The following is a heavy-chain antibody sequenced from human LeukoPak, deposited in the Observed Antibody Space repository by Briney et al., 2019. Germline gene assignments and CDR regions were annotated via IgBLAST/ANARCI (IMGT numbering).Heavy chain of an antibody. J-gene: IGHJ4*02. CDR1: GGSFSGYY. CDR2: INHSGST. CDR3: ARADSGGDYPYYFDY. D-gene: IGHD4-17*01. V-gene: IGHV4-34*01. Sequence: SETLSLTCAVYGGSFSGYYWNWIRQPPGKGLEWIGEINHSGSTKYNPSLKSRVTVSVDTSKNQFSLKLSSVTAADTAVYYCARADSGGDYPYYFDYWGQGALVTVSS.